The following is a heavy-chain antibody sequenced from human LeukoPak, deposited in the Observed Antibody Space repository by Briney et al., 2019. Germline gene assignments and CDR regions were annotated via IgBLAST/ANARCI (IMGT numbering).Heavy chain of an antibody. J-gene: IGHJ3*02. V-gene: IGHV4-59*08. CDR3: ARQKRPAMVTEGFDI. CDR2: IYYSGST. Sequence: SETLSLTCTVSGGSISSYYWSWIRQPPGKGLEWIGYIYYSGSTNYNPSLKSRVTISVDTSKNQFSLKLSSVTAADTAVYYCARQKRPAMVTEGFDIWGQGTMVTVSS. CDR1: GGSISSYY. D-gene: IGHD5-18*01.